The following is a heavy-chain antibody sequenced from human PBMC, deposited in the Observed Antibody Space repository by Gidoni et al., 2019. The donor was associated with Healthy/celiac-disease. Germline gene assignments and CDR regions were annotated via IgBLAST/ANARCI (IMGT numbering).Heavy chain of an antibody. V-gene: IGHV1-58*01. J-gene: IGHJ6*03. CDR2: IVVGSGNT. CDR3: AAIGRAAAGLNMDV. D-gene: IGHD6-13*01. Sequence: QWVRQARGQRLEWIGWIVVGSGNTNYAQKFQERVTITRDMSTSTAYMELSSLRSEDTAVYYCAAIGRAAAGLNMDVWGKGTTVTVSS.